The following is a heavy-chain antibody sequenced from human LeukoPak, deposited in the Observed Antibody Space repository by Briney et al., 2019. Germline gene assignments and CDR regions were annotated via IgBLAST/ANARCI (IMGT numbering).Heavy chain of an antibody. CDR3: ARETSGSYSYFDY. Sequence: GGSLRLSCAASGFSVSVNYMSWVRQAPGKGLEWVSVLFASGYSKYADSVKGRFTISRDNSKNTLYLQMNSLRAEDTAVYYCARETSGSYSYFDYWGQGTLVTVSS. D-gene: IGHD1-26*01. CDR1: GFSVSVNY. CDR2: LFASGYS. V-gene: IGHV3-66*01. J-gene: IGHJ4*02.